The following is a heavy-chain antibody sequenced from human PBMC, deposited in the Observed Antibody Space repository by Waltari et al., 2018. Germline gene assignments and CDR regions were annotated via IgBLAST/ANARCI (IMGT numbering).Heavy chain of an antibody. D-gene: IGHD5-18*01. CDR1: GDSMRSYY. CDR2: IYTTGST. J-gene: IGHJ4*02. CDR3: ARRELDSYGGYYFDY. V-gene: IGHV4-4*08. Sequence: QVQLQESGPGLLKPSETMSLTCSGSGDSMRSYYWSWFRQSPEKGLEWIGYIYTTGSTNYNPSLESRVSIFLDTSKNQFSLNLYSVIAADTAVYYCARRELDSYGGYYFDYWGQGVLVTVSS.